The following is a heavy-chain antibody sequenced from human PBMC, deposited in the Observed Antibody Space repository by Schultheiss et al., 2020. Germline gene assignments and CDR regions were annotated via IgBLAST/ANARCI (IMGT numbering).Heavy chain of an antibody. J-gene: IGHJ4*02. D-gene: IGHD6-6*01. CDR2: INPNSGGT. Sequence: ASVKVSCKASGYTFTGYYMHWVRQAPGQGLEWMGWINPNSGGTNYAQKFQGWVTMTRDTSISTAYMELSRLRSDDTAVYYCARVGFEYSSSSRGRGPFDYWGQGTLVTVAS. CDR3: ARVGFEYSSSSRGRGPFDY. CDR1: GYTFTGYY. V-gene: IGHV1-2*04.